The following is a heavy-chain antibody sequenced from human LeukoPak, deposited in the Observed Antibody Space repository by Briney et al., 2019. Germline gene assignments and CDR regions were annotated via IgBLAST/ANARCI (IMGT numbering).Heavy chain of an antibody. V-gene: IGHV3-23*01. Sequence: GGSLRLSCAASGFTFSNYGMSWIRQAPGKGLEWVSAISDSGGSTYYADSVKGQFTISRDNSKNTLYLQVNGLRAEDTAIYYCANYCSGGSCSTSFYYYGLDVWGQGTTVTVSS. J-gene: IGHJ6*02. D-gene: IGHD2-15*01. CDR1: GFTFSNYG. CDR2: ISDSGGST. CDR3: ANYCSGGSCSTSFYYYGLDV.